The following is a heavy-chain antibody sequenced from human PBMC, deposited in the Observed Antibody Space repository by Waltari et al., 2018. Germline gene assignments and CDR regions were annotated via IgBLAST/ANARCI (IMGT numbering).Heavy chain of an antibody. D-gene: IGHD2-21*01. V-gene: IGHV4-34*01. Sequence: QVQIQQWGAGLLKPSETLSLTCAVYGGSFSGYYWSWIRPPPGKGLEWIGEIHHSGSTNYTPSRKSRVTISVDTSKSQVSLKLTSVTAADTAVYYCASGGGDGFQRGIVDYWGQGTLVTVSS. J-gene: IGHJ4*02. CDR2: IHHSGST. CDR3: ASGGGDGFQRGIVDY. CDR1: GGSFSGYY.